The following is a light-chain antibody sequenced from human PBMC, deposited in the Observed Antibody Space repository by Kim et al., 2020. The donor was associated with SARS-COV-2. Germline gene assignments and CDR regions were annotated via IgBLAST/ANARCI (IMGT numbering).Light chain of an antibody. Sequence: ASVGDRVPLPCRASLGVRNYLASYQQRPGLAPKVLFYSASTLQSGVPPRVTGGRSGTDFSLTTSGLQPEEFATYNCQQLSDYPLTFGGRTKRGIK. J-gene: IGKJ4*01. CDR3: QQLSDYPLT. CDR1: LGVRNY. CDR2: SAS. V-gene: IGKV1-9*01.